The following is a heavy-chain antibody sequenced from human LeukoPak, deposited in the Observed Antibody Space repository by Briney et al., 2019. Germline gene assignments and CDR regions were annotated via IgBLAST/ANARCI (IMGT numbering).Heavy chain of an antibody. CDR2: IVVGSGNT. J-gene: IGHJ6*03. CDR1: GFTFTRSA. V-gene: IGHV1-58*02. D-gene: IGHD3-10*01. Sequence: ASVKVSCKASGFTFTRSAMQWVRQARGQRLEWIGWIVVGSGNTKYAQKFQERVTITRDMSTGTAYMELSSLRSEDTAVYYCAASGFGFGELPSYFYYYMDVWGKGTTVTISS. CDR3: AASGFGFGELPSYFYYYMDV.